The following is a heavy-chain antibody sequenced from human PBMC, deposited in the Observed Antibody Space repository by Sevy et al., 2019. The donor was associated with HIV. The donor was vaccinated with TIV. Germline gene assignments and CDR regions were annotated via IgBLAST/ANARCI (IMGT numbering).Heavy chain of an antibody. V-gene: IGHV3-30-3*01. CDR3: ARLFSCGGDCYYLDY. Sequence: GGSLRLSCTASGFTFSNYDMHWVGQAPGKGLDWVAVISHDGNYKSCADSVKDRFSISRDNFKNTLHLQMNSLRVEDTAVYFCARLFSCGGDCYYLDYWGQGALVTVSS. J-gene: IGHJ4*02. CDR1: GFTFSNYD. D-gene: IGHD2-21*02. CDR2: ISHDGNYK.